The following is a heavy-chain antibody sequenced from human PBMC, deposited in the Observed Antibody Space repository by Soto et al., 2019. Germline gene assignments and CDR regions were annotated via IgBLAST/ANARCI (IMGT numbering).Heavy chain of an antibody. CDR2: IYYSGST. J-gene: IGHJ5*02. D-gene: IGHD3-10*01. V-gene: IGHV4-59*01. CDR1: GGSISSYY. Sequence: PSATLSLTCTVSGGSISSYYWSWIRQPPGKGLEWIGYIYYSGSTNYNPSLKSRVTISVDTSKNQFSLKLSSVTAADTAVYYCAKGGSNWFDPWGQGTLVTVSS. CDR3: AKGGSNWFDP.